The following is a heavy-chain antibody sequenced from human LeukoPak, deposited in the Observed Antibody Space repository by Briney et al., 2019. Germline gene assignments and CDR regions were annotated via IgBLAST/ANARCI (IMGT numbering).Heavy chain of an antibody. D-gene: IGHD3-10*01. CDR3: AREAHPTYGSGSYYIVDY. J-gene: IGHJ4*02. CDR2: TYYRSKWYN. CDR1: GDSVSSNSAA. V-gene: IGHV6-1*01. Sequence: SQTLSLTCAISGDSVSSNSAAWNWIRQSPSRGLEWLGRTYYRSKWYNDYAVSVKSRITNNPDTSKNQFSLQLNSVTPEDTAVYYCAREAHPTYGSGSYYIVDYWGQGTLVTVSS.